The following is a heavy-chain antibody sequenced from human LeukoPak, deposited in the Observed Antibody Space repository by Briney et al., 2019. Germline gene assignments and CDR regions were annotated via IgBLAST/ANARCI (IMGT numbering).Heavy chain of an antibody. CDR2: IYYSGNT. CDR3: ARHSYGTFDY. J-gene: IGHJ4*02. D-gene: IGHD5-18*01. Sequence: ASETLSLTCTVSGDSINTKSYYWGWIRQPPGTGLEWIGSIYYSGNTYYNPSLKSRVTLSIDTPKNQFSLRLSSVTAADTAVYYCARHSYGTFDYWGQGTLVTVSS. CDR1: GDSINTKSYY. V-gene: IGHV4-39*01.